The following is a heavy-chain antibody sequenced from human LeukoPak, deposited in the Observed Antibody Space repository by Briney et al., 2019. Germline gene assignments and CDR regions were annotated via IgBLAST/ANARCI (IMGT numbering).Heavy chain of an antibody. Sequence: GGSLRLSCAASGFTFSSYAMSWVRQAPGEGLEWVSAISGSGGSTYYPDSVKGRFTISRDNSKNTLYLQMNSLRAEDTAVYYCARVRWGGLYYFDYWGQGTLVTVSS. J-gene: IGHJ4*02. V-gene: IGHV3-23*01. CDR2: ISGSGGST. CDR1: GFTFSSYA. CDR3: ARVRWGGLYYFDY. D-gene: IGHD3-16*01.